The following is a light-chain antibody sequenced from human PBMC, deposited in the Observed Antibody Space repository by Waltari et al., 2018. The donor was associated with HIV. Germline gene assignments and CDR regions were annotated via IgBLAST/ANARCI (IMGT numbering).Light chain of an antibody. V-gene: IGLV4-69*01. Sequence: QLVLTHSPSASPSLGASATLTCPLSSGPSRSAIAWHPQQPDKGPRYLMKLNSDGSHSKGDGIPDRFSGSSSGAERYLTISSLQSEDEADYYCQTWGTGIRVFGGGTKLTVL. J-gene: IGLJ3*02. CDR3: QTWGTGIRV. CDR1: SGPSRSA. CDR2: LNSDGSH.